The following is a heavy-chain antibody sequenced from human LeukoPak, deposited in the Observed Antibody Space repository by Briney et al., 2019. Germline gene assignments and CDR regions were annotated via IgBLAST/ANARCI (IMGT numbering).Heavy chain of an antibody. CDR2: IYYSGST. D-gene: IGHD1-14*01. Sequence: PSETLSLTCTVSGGSISSYYWSWIRQPPGKGLEWIGYIYYSGSTNYNPSLKSRVTVSVDTSKNQFSLKLSSVTAANTAVYYCARTAGYKSACDIWGQGTMVTVSS. J-gene: IGHJ3*02. CDR3: ARTAGYKSACDI. V-gene: IGHV4-59*01. CDR1: GGSISSYY.